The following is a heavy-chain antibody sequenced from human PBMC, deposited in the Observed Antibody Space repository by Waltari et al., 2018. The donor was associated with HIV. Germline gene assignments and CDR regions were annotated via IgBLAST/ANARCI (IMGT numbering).Heavy chain of an antibody. CDR1: GYTFSSQS. CDR3: ARDSGRGRAFDF. V-gene: IGHV7-4-1*02. J-gene: IGHJ3*01. D-gene: IGHD6-25*01. CDR2: VNPNTVKP. Sequence: QVQLVQSGSELKKPGASVKVSCEASGYTFSSQSINWVRQAHGQGLEWMGWVNPNTVKPMYAQGFTGRFVFSLDTSVSTSYLQIISLKADDTAVYYCARDSGRGRAFDFWGQGTTVTVS.